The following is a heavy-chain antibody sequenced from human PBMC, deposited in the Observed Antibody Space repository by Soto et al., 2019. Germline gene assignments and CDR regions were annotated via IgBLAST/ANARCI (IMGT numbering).Heavy chain of an antibody. CDR3: AKDAVAGEYCSGGSCYLIDC. V-gene: IGHV3-30*18. J-gene: IGHJ4*02. CDR2: ISYDGSNK. Sequence: QVQLVESGGGVVQPGRSLSLSCAGSGFTFSSYAMHWVRQAPGKGLEWVAVISYDGSNKYYADSVKGRFTISRDNSKNRLYLQMNSLRPEDTAVYYCAKDAVAGEYCSGGSCYLIDCWGQGTLVTVSS. CDR1: GFTFSSYA. D-gene: IGHD2-15*01.